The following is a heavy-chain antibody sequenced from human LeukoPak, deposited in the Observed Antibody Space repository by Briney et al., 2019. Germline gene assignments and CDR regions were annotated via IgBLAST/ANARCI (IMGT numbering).Heavy chain of an antibody. CDR3: ARHPRYCSGGSCYPSGEYFQH. Sequence: SETLSLTCTVSGDSISSYYWSWIRQPPGKGLEWIGYIYYSGSTNYNPSLKSRVTISVDTSKNQFSLKLSSVTAADTAVYYCARHPRYCSGGSCYPSGEYFQHWGQGTLVTVSS. CDR2: IYYSGST. CDR1: GDSISSYY. V-gene: IGHV4-59*08. J-gene: IGHJ1*01. D-gene: IGHD2-15*01.